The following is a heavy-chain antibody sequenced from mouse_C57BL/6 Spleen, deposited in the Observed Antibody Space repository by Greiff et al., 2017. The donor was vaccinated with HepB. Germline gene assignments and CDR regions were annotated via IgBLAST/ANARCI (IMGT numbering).Heavy chain of an antibody. V-gene: IGHV5-6*01. CDR2: ISSGGSYT. CDR1: GFTFSSYG. CDR3: ARPVNYYAMDY. J-gene: IGHJ4*01. Sequence: EVQGVESGGDLVKPGGSLKLSCAASGFTFSSYGMSWVRQTPDKRLEWVATISSGGSYTYYPDSVKGRFTISRDNAKNTLYLQMSSLKSEDTAMYYCARPVNYYAMDYWGQGTSVTVSS.